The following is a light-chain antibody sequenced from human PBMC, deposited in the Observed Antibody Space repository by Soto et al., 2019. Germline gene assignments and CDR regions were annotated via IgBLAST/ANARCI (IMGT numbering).Light chain of an antibody. Sequence: QSALTQPASVSGSPGQSITISCTGTSSDVGGYNYVSWYQQHPGKAPQLMIYDVSNRPSGVSNRFSGSKSGNTASLTISGRQAEDEADYYCSSYTSSSTPQVVFGGGTQLTVL. CDR1: SSDVGGYNY. CDR2: DVS. CDR3: SSYTSSSTPQVV. J-gene: IGLJ2*01. V-gene: IGLV2-14*01.